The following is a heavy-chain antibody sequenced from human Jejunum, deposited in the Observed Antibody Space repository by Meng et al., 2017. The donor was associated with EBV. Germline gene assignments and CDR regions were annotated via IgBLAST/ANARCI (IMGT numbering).Heavy chain of an antibody. V-gene: IGHV1-18*01. CDR3: ARDGPDYGNYINFDY. CDR2: ISAYNGKT. CDR1: GYTFTSYG. D-gene: IGHD4-11*01. Sequence: QVQLGQSGAEVKKPWASVKVSCKASGYTFTSYGISWVRQAPGQGLEWMAWISAYNGKTNYAQNLQGRVTLTTDTSTTTTYMELRSLRSDDTAVYYCARDGPDYGNYINFDYWGQGTLVTVSS. J-gene: IGHJ4*02.